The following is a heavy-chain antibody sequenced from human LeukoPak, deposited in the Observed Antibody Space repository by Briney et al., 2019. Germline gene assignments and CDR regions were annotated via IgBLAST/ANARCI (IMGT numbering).Heavy chain of an antibody. D-gene: IGHD1-7*01. CDR2: IIPIFGTA. J-gene: IGHJ3*02. Sequence: SVKVSCKASGGTFSSYAISWVRQAPGQGLEWMGGIIPIFGTANYAQKFQGRVTITADESTSTAYMELSSLRSEDTAVYYCARGRRNWNYGHDAFDIWGQGTMVTVSS. CDR1: GGTFSSYA. CDR3: ARGRRNWNYGHDAFDI. V-gene: IGHV1-69*13.